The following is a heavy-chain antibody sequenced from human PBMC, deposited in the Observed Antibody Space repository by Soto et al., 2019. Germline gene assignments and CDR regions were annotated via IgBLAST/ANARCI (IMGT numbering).Heavy chain of an antibody. Sequence: GGSLRLSCAASGFTFDDYAMHWVRQAPGKGLEWVSGISWNRGSIGYADSVKGRFTISRENAKNSLYLEMNSLRAEDTALYYCVKDRSPRKGGMDVWGQGTTVTVSS. CDR3: VKDRSPRKGGMDV. CDR2: ISWNRGSI. CDR1: GFTFDDYA. J-gene: IGHJ6*02. V-gene: IGHV3-9*01.